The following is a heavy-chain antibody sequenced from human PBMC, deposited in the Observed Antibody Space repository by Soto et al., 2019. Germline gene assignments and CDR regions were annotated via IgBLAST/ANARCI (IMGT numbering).Heavy chain of an antibody. D-gene: IGHD1-1*01. Sequence: SSVKVACNASGGTFSSDAISWVLQTPGQGLEWMVGIIPSFGTANYAQKFQGRVTITAAESTRTAYMELRSLRSEDTAAYYCARDSGPTGTPLEFDPCGQGPLVTVSS. J-gene: IGHJ5*02. CDR3: ARDSGPTGTPLEFDP. CDR1: GGTFSSDA. V-gene: IGHV1-69*13. CDR2: IIPSFGTA.